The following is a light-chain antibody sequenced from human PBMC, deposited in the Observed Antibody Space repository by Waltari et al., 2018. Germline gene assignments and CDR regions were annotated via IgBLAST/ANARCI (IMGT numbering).Light chain of an antibody. J-gene: IGKJ4*01. CDR2: AAS. V-gene: IGKV1-9*01. CDR3: QQHDSYPLA. Sequence: IQLTQSPSFLSASVGDRVTITCRASQGITSHLAWYQQRPGEAPKLLIDAASTLHSGVSSRCSGSGSGTDFTLTINSLQPEDFATYYCQQHDSYPLAFGGGTRVEIK. CDR1: QGITSH.